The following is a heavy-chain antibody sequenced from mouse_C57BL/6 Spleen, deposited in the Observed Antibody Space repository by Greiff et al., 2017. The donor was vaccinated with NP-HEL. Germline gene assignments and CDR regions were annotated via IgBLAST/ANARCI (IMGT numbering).Heavy chain of an antibody. J-gene: IGHJ2*01. CDR2: IYPGSGST. Sequence: QVQLKQPGAELVKPGASVKMSCKASGYTFTSYWITWVKQRPGQGLEWIGDIYPGSGSTNYNEKFKSKATLTVDTSSSTAYMQLSSLTSEDSAVYYCARRGAYYYGLDYWGQGTTLTVSS. CDR3: ARRGAYYYGLDY. D-gene: IGHD1-1*01. V-gene: IGHV1-55*01. CDR1: GYTFTSYW.